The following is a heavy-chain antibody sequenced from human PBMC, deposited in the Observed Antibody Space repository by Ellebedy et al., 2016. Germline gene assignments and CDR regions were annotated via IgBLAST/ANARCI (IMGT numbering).Heavy chain of an antibody. CDR1: GFTFRNYA. V-gene: IGHV3-23*01. D-gene: IGHD3-10*01. Sequence: GGSLRLXXAASGFTFRNYAMSWVRQAPGRGPEWVSAISGSGGDTYYADSVKGRFTISRDNSKNTLYLQMNSLRAEDTAVYYCAKDRLLWFGEYEGDYFDYWGQGTLVTVSS. CDR3: AKDRLLWFGEYEGDYFDY. J-gene: IGHJ4*02. CDR2: ISGSGGDT.